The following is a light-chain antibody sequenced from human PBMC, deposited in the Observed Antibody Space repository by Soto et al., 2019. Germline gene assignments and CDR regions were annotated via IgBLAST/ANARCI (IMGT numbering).Light chain of an antibody. CDR1: QSVTDNY. CDR2: GAS. Sequence: PGDRATLSFRASQSVTDNYLAWYQQKPGQAPRLVISGASSRTSGIPDRFSASGSGTDFTLTISRLEPEDFAVYYCQQYSRAPLTFGQGTKVDIK. J-gene: IGKJ1*01. CDR3: QQYSRAPLT. V-gene: IGKV3-20*01.